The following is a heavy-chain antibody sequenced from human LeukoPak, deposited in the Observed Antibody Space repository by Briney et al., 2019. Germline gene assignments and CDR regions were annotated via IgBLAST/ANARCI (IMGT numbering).Heavy chain of an antibody. CDR1: GYTFTSYG. J-gene: IGHJ3*02. D-gene: IGHD4-17*01. Sequence: ASVKVSCKASGYTFTSYGISWVRQASGQGPEWMGWVTTSNGNTNYAQNPQGRVTMTTDTSTSTVYMELRSLRSDDTAVYYCARDLVTVTKGFDIWGQGTMVSVSS. V-gene: IGHV1-18*04. CDR3: ARDLVTVTKGFDI. CDR2: VTTSNGNT.